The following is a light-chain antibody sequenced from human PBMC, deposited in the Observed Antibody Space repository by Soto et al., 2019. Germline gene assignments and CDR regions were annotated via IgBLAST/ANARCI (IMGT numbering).Light chain of an antibody. CDR3: QQYNNWPPFT. CDR1: QNIRSN. CDR2: ETS. Sequence: EIVMTHSPGTLSVSPCERATLSCRASQNIRSNLAWYQQKPGQAPRLLIYETSIRAPGIPARFSGSGSGTEFTLTISSLQSEDFAVYHCQQYNNWPPFTFGPGTKVDIK. V-gene: IGKV3-15*01. J-gene: IGKJ3*01.